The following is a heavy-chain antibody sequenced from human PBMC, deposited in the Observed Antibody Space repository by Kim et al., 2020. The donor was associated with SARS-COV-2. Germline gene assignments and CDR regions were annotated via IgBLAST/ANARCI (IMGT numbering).Heavy chain of an antibody. Sequence: AVKGRFTLSRDNSKNTLYLQMNSLRAEDTAVYYCAKEGIVVVPAAILFDYWGQGTLVTVSS. J-gene: IGHJ4*02. CDR3: AKEGIVVVPAAILFDY. D-gene: IGHD2-2*02. V-gene: IGHV3-23*01.